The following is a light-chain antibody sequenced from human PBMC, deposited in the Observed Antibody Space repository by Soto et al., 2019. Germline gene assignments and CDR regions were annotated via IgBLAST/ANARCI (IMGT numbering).Light chain of an antibody. CDR1: QSVSSNS. Sequence: ELVLTQSPGTLSLSPGERATLSCRASQSVSSNSLAWYQQNPDQAPRLLIYHASSRATGIPDRFSGSGSGTDITLTISRLEPEDFAVYYCQLYGSSPQTVGRGTKVEIK. J-gene: IGKJ4*01. CDR3: QLYGSSPQT. V-gene: IGKV3-20*01. CDR2: HAS.